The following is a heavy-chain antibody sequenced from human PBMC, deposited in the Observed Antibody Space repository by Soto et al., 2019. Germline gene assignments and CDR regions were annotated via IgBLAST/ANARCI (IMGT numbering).Heavy chain of an antibody. CDR2: IYYSGST. CDR3: ARASRSWYIPQNNRFDP. J-gene: IGHJ5*02. CDR1: GGSITSYF. V-gene: IGHV4-59*01. Sequence: SETLSLTCTVSGGSITSYFWSWIRQPPGRGLEWIGYIYYSGSTNYNPSLKSRVSFSVDTSKNQFSLKLSSVTAADTAVYYCARASRSWYIPQNNRFDPWGQGTLVTVSS. D-gene: IGHD6-13*01.